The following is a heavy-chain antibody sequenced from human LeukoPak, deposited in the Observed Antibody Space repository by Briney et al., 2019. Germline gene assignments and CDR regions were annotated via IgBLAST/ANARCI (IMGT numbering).Heavy chain of an antibody. Sequence: SETLSLTCAVYGGSFSGYYWSWIRQPPGKGLEWIGEINHSGSTNYNPSLKSRVTISVDTSKNQFSLKLSSVTAADTAVYYCAVSSGWYYGMDVWGQGTTVTASS. D-gene: IGHD6-19*01. V-gene: IGHV4-34*01. J-gene: IGHJ6*02. CDR2: INHSGST. CDR1: GGSFSGYY. CDR3: AVSSGWYYGMDV.